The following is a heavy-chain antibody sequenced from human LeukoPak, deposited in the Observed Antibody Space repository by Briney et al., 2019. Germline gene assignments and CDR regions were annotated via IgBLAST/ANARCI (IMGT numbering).Heavy chain of an antibody. CDR2: INHSGST. Sequence: ASETLSLTCAVYGGSFSGYYWSWIRQPPGKGLEWIGEINHSGSTNYNPSLKSRVTISVDTSKNQFSLKLSSVTAADTAVYYCASGYSGYEMGGYWGQGTLVTVSS. CDR3: ASGYSGYEMGGY. V-gene: IGHV4-34*01. D-gene: IGHD5-12*01. CDR1: GGSFSGYY. J-gene: IGHJ4*02.